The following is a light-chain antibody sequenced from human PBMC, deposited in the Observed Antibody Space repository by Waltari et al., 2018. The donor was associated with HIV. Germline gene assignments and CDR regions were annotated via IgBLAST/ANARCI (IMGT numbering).Light chain of an antibody. V-gene: IGKV2-28*01. J-gene: IGKJ2*01. CDR3: MQGLQVPYT. Sequence: DIVMTQSPLSLPVTPGEPASISCRSSQSLLHLNGYNYLDWYMQKPGQSPQLLIYLGSNLASGVPDRFSGSGSGRDFTLKISRVEAEDVGVYYCMQGLQVPYTFGQGTRLEIK. CDR1: QSLLHLNGYNY. CDR2: LGS.